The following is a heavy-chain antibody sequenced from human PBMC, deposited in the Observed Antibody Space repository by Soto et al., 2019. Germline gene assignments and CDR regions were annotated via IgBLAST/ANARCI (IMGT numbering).Heavy chain of an antibody. CDR2: ISAHNGST. Sequence: QVHLVQSGAEVKKPGASVKVSCKGSGYTFTSYGITWVRQAPGEGFEWMGWISAHNGSTDYSQRLQGRVTVTRDTSTITAYMELRSLRSDDTAVYYCARGRYGDYGGQGALVTVSS. V-gene: IGHV1-18*01. CDR1: GYTFTSYG. J-gene: IGHJ4*02. D-gene: IGHD1-1*01. CDR3: ARGRYGDY.